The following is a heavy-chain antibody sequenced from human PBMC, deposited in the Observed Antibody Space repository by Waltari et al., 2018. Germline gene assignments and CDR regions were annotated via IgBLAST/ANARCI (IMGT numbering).Heavy chain of an antibody. CDR2: IWYDGSNK. CDR1: GFTFSSYG. Sequence: QVQLVESGGGVVQPGRSLRLSCAASGFTFSSYGMHWVPQAPGKGLEWVAVIWYDGSNKCYADSVKGRFTISRDNSKNTLYLQMNSLRAEDTAVYYCAREYSYGFDYWGQGTLVTVSS. J-gene: IGHJ4*02. D-gene: IGHD5-18*01. V-gene: IGHV3-33*01. CDR3: AREYSYGFDY.